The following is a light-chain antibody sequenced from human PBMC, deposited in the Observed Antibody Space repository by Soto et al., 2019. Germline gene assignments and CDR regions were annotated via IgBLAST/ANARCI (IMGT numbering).Light chain of an antibody. J-gene: IGKJ5*01. CDR3: QQSYITPIT. Sequence: QMTKYKSSLSASVGDRVTITCRTSQPISDYLNWYQHKPGKATTVLIYTASNLQSGVPSRFRGSGTWTNFTLNISSLRPEDFATYHCQQSYITPITFCQVTLLEV. CDR1: QPISDY. CDR2: TAS. V-gene: IGKV1-39*01.